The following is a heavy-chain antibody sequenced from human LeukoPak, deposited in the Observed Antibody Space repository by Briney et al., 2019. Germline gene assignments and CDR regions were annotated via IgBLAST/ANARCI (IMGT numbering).Heavy chain of an antibody. D-gene: IGHD2-21*02. Sequence: ASVKVSCKASGYTDSRYGFSWVRQAPGQGLEWIGWISAYNGNTNHAQKVQGRITMTTDTSSNTAYMELRSLRSDDTAVYYCARDWDVAVTSILAFDIWGQGTMVTVSS. V-gene: IGHV1-18*01. CDR1: GYTDSRYG. CDR2: ISAYNGNT. CDR3: ARDWDVAVTSILAFDI. J-gene: IGHJ3*02.